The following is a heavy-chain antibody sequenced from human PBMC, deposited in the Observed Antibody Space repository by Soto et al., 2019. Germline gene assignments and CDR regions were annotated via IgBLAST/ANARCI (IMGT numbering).Heavy chain of an antibody. CDR1: GFTFSTYW. CDR3: ARDLSPADGNLFYDAFDL. Sequence: EVQLVESGGDLVQPGGSLRLSCAASGFTFSTYWMTWVRQAPGRGLEWVANIRKDASVIHYADSVEGRFTISRDNAKNSRYLQMSSLRAEDTAVYCCARDLSPADGNLFYDAFDLWGQGTVVTVSS. V-gene: IGHV3-7*01. D-gene: IGHD2-2*01. CDR2: IRKDASVI. J-gene: IGHJ3*01.